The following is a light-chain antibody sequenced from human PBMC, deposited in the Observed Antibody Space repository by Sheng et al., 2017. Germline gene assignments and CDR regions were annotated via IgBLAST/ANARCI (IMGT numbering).Light chain of an antibody. Sequence: QSVLTQPPSVSAAPGQMVTISCSGSASTIGNNYVSWYQQLPGTAPNSSFMTTISDPQGFLTDSLAPSLARQPPWASPDSRLGTEADYYCGTWDTSLTSGAVFGTGTKVTVL. J-gene: IGLJ1*01. CDR2: TT. CDR1: ASTIGNNY. V-gene: IGLV1-51*01. CDR3: GTWDTSLTSGAV.